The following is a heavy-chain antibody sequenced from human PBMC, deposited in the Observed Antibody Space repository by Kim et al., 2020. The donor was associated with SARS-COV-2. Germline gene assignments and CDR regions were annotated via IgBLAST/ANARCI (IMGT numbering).Heavy chain of an antibody. Sequence: TNYNPSLKGRVTISVDTSKNQCSRKLSSVTAADTAVYYCARGTSTALFDYWGQGTLVTVSS. V-gene: IGHV4-34*01. J-gene: IGHJ4*02. CDR2: T. D-gene: IGHD1-26*01. CDR3: ARGTSTALFDY.